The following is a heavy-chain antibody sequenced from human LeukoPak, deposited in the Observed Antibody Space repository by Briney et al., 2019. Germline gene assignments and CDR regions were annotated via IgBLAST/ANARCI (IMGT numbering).Heavy chain of an antibody. V-gene: IGHV3-48*03. CDR3: ARDFRPMDV. CDR2: ISSSGSTI. Sequence: PGGSLRLSCAASGFTFSNYEMNWVRQAPGKGLEWVSYISSSGSTIYYADSVKGRFTISRDNAKNSLYLQMNSLRAEDTAVYYCARDFRPMDVWGKGTTVTISS. J-gene: IGHJ6*03. CDR1: GFTFSNYE.